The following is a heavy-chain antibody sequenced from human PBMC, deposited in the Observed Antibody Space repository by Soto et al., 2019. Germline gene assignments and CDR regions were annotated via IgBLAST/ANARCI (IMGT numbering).Heavy chain of an antibody. CDR1: GFTFSSFG. Sequence: GGSLRLSCAASGFTFSSFGMHWVRQAPGKGLEYVSAISSSGGSTYYADSVKGRFTISRDNSKNTLYLQMGSLRAEDMAIYYCARAYSHEFLWGGPSYWGQGTLVTVSS. D-gene: IGHD3-16*01. CDR3: ARAYSHEFLWGGPSY. J-gene: IGHJ4*02. V-gene: IGHV3-64*02. CDR2: ISSSGGST.